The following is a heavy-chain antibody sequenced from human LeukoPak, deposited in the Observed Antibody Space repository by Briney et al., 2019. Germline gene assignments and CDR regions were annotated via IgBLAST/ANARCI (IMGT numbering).Heavy chain of an antibody. D-gene: IGHD6-13*01. Sequence: SVKVSCKASGGTFSSYAISWVRQASGQGLEWMGRIIPIFGTANYAQKFQGRVTITTDESTSTAYMELSSLRSEDTAVYYCASGNYGYSSSWYYFDYWGQGTLVTVSS. CDR1: GGTFSSYA. V-gene: IGHV1-69*05. J-gene: IGHJ4*02. CDR2: IIPIFGTA. CDR3: ASGNYGYSSSWYYFDY.